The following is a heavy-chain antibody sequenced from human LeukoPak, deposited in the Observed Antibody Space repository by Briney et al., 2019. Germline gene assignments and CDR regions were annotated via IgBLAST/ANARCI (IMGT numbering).Heavy chain of an antibody. V-gene: IGHV3-23*01. D-gene: IGHD3-3*01. CDR1: GFTFSSYA. J-gene: IGHJ5*02. Sequence: GGSLRLSCAASGFTFSSYAMSWVRQAPGKGLEWVSAISGSGGSTYYADSVKGRFTISRDNSKNTLYLQMNSLRAEDTAVYYCAKGSVGLRFLEWPRSRRGWFDPWGQGTLVTVSS. CDR2: ISGSGGST. CDR3: AKGSVGLRFLEWPRSRRGWFDP.